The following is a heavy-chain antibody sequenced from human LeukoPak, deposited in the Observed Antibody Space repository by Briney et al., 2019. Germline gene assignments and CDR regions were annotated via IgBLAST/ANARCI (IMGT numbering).Heavy chain of an antibody. CDR3: ARAVHPQRVPVKDAYGLDV. V-gene: IGHV4-4*02. CDR2: IYYTGSR. D-gene: IGHD2-8*02. J-gene: IGHJ6*02. Sequence: SETLSLTCVVSGASISSSDWWSWVRQSPGKGLEWIGEIYYTGSRNYNPSLKSRVAMSVDTSKNRFSLELTSVTAADTAEYYCARAVHPQRVPVKDAYGLDVWGQGTTVTVSS. CDR1: GASISSSDW.